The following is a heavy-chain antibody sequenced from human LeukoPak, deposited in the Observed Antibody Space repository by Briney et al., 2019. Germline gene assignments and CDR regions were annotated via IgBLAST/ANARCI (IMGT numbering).Heavy chain of an antibody. CDR1: GGSISSSSYY. CDR3: ARHRSGSYSAAFDY. J-gene: IGHJ4*02. CDR2: IYYSGTP. V-gene: IGHV4-39*01. Sequence: SETLSLTCTVSGGSISSSSYYWGWIRQPPGKGLEWIGSIYYSGTPYYSPSLKSRATISVDTSKNQFSLKLSSVTAADTAVYYCARHRSGSYSAAFDYWGQGTLVTVSS. D-gene: IGHD1-26*01.